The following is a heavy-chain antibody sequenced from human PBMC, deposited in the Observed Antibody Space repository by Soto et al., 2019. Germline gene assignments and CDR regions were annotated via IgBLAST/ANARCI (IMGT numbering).Heavy chain of an antibody. CDR2: MYHDGNT. D-gene: IGHD5-12*01. Sequence: PSETLSLTCAVSGYSISSGCFWGWIRQPPGKGLEWIANMYHDGNTHYNPSLKSRVTMSVDTSKNQFSLKLNSVTAADTAVYYCASRPMVATETADYWGQGTLVTVSS. CDR3: ASRPMVATETADY. J-gene: IGHJ4*02. CDR1: GYSISSGCF. V-gene: IGHV4-38-2*01.